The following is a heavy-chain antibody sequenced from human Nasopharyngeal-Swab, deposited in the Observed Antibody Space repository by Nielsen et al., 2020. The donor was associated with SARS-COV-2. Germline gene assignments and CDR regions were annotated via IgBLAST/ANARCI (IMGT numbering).Heavy chain of an antibody. J-gene: IGHJ5*02. Sequence: GESLKISCAASGFPFSPYGMKWVRQAPGKGLEWLSYIGTSSSTSYYADSVKGRFTISRDTAKNSLYLQMNSLRAEDTAVYYCTSGWFDPWGQGTLVTVSS. CDR1: GFPFSPYG. CDR3: TSGWFDP. CDR2: IGTSSSTS. V-gene: IGHV3-48*04.